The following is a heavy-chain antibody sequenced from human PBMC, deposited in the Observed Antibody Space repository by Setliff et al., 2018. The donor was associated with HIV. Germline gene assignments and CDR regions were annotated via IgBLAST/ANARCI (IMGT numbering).Heavy chain of an antibody. CDR2: IIPIASVP. CDR1: GGTFSSYA. Sequence: SVKVSCKASGGTFSSYAISWVRQAPGQGLEWMGGIIPIASVPNYAQKFQDRVTITADESTTTVYMEMRSLTSGDTALYYCARGPLYGYDRGYFDYWGQGTLVTVSS. J-gene: IGHJ4*02. CDR3: ARGPLYGYDRGYFDY. D-gene: IGHD5-12*01. V-gene: IGHV1-69*10.